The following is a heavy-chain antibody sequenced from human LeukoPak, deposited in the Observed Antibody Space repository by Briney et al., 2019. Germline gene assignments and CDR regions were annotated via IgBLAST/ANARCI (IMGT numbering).Heavy chain of an antibody. CDR3: AREVDSFGRSDDS. V-gene: IGHV3-7*01. CDR1: GFTFGNFW. CDR2: MKGDGSHI. J-gene: IGHJ4*02. Sequence: GGSLRLSCAASGFTFGNFWMSWVRQAPGRGLQWVASMKGDGSHIYYVDSVKGRFTISRDNARNSLYLQMNSLRAEDTAVYYCAREVDSFGRSDDSWGQGTLVTVSS. D-gene: IGHD5-18*01.